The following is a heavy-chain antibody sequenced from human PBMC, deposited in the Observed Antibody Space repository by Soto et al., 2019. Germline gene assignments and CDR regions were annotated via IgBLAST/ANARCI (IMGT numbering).Heavy chain of an antibody. CDR1: GGSISSYY. V-gene: IGHV4-59*01. CDR2: IYYSGST. J-gene: IGHJ4*02. CDR3: ARALPGGIDY. Sequence: SKTLSLTCTVSGGSISSYYWSWIRQPPGKGLEWIGYIYYSGSTNYNPSLKSRVTISVDTSKNQFSLKLSSVTAADTAVYYCARALPGGIDYWGQGTLVTVSS.